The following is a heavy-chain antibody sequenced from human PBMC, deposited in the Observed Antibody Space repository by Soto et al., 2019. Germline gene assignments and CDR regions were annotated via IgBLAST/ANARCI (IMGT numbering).Heavy chain of an antibody. V-gene: IGHV4-38-2*01. D-gene: IGHD2-15*01. CDR1: GFFISSGNY. J-gene: IGHJ3*01. CDR3: WRARWYDSFDV. Sequence: SETLSLTCAVSGFFISSGNYWGWIRKPPGKGLEWIGSIFHGGNTYYNPSLKSRVTISVDMSKNQFSLKLNSVTAADTAVYYCWRARWYDSFDVWGQGTVVSVS. CDR2: IFHGGNT.